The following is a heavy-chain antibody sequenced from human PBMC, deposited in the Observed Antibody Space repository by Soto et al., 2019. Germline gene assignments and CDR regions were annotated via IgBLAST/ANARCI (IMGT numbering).Heavy chain of an antibody. D-gene: IGHD6-19*01. V-gene: IGHV1-69*08. Sequence: QVQLVQSGAEVKKPGSSVKVSCKASGGTFSSYTISWVRQATGQGLEWMGRIIPILGIANYAQKFQGRVTITADKSTSTAYMELSSLRSEDTAVYYCARDRTAVAGTFDWFDPWGQGTLVTVSS. CDR1: GGTFSSYT. CDR2: IIPILGIA. CDR3: ARDRTAVAGTFDWFDP. J-gene: IGHJ5*02.